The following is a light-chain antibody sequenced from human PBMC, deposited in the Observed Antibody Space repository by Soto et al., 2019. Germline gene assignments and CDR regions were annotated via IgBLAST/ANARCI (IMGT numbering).Light chain of an antibody. Sequence: DIHMTQSPATLSASVGDRATITCRASQSISTWLAWYQQKPGKAPKLLIYWASSLESGVTSRFSGSGSGTEFTLTISSLQPDEFATYYCQHYTTCSGTFGPGTKVDIK. CDR1: QSISTW. J-gene: IGKJ3*01. CDR2: WAS. CDR3: QHYTTCSGT. V-gene: IGKV1-5*03.